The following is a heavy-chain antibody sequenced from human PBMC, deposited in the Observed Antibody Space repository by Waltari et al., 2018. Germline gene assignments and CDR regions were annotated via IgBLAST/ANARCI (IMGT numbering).Heavy chain of an antibody. CDR2: ILYDGSRN. D-gene: IGHD1-26*01. CDR1: EFTPTQVS. CDR3: TRDDKIHCDGTFCYPWVD. J-gene: IGHJ4*02. V-gene: IGHV3-30-3*01. Sequence: QVLMVESGGGVVQPGRSLRLSCVVSEFTPTQVSIHVVRQTPGKGLEWVALILYDGSRNNYADSVRGRFTISRDTSKSTVYLQMDRLGPDDTAIYYCTRDDKIHCDGTFCYPWVDWGQGTPVTVSS.